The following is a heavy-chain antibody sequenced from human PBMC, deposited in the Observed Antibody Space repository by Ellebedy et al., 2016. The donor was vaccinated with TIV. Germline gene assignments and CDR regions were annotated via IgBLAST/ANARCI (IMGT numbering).Heavy chain of an antibody. Sequence: GESLKISCVASGFKFSGYELNWVRQAPGKGLEWVSHIGFSGSVIYYADSVKGRFTISSYNAKKSLYLEMNSLRVEDTATYFCARCAAGGTPFHYGMYVWGQGTTVTVSS. V-gene: IGHV3-48*03. J-gene: IGHJ6*02. CDR2: IGFSGSVI. CDR3: ARCAAGGTPFHYGMYV. D-gene: IGHD6-13*01. CDR1: GFKFSGYE.